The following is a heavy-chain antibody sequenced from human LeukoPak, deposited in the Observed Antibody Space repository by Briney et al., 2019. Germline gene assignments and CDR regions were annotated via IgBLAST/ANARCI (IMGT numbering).Heavy chain of an antibody. CDR2: MNPSSGNT. Sequence: GASVKVSCKVSGYTFTSSNINWVRQAPGQGLEWMGWMNPSSGNTAYAQRFQGRVTMTRDTSTNTAFLQLTSLRSEDTAVYCCARGLDVERSSAWSWGPKKFYYNVMDVWGQGTTVTVSS. CDR3: ARGLDVERSSAWSWGPKKFYYNVMDV. CDR1: GYTFTSSN. J-gene: IGHJ6*02. V-gene: IGHV1-8*01. D-gene: IGHD3-9*01.